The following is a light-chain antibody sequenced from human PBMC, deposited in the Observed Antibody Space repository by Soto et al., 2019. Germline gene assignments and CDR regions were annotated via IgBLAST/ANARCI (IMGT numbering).Light chain of an antibody. J-gene: IGKJ1*01. V-gene: IGKV2-28*01. CDR3: MQALQTPPT. Sequence: VMPQSPLSLPVTPGEPASISCRSSQSLLHSNGYNYLDWYLQRPGQSPQLLIYLASNRPSGVPDRFSGSGSGTDFTLKISRVEAEDVGVYYCMQALQTPPTFGQGTRVEIK. CDR1: QSLLHSNGYNY. CDR2: LAS.